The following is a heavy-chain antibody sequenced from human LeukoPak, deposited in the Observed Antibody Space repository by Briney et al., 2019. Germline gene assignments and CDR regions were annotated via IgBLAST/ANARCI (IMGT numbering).Heavy chain of an antibody. V-gene: IGHV3-66*02. J-gene: IGHJ6*03. CDR1: EFSVGSNY. D-gene: IGHD6-6*01. CDR3: ATYSSSMAYYYYMDV. CDR2: IYSGGST. Sequence: GGSLRLSCAASEFSVGSNYMTWVRQAPGKGLEWVSLIYSGGSTYYADSVKGRFTISRDNSKNTLYLQMNSLRAEDTAVYYCATYSSSMAYYYYMDVWGKGTTVTVSS.